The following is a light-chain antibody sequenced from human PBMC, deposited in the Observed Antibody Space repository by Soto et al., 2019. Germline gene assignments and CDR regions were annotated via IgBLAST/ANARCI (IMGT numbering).Light chain of an antibody. Sequence: QSALTQPASVSGSPGQSITISCSGTSRDVGRYDYVSWYQQHPGKAPRLIIYEVSNRPSGISNRFSGSKSGNTATLTISGLQAEDEAEYFCSSYTKVNTLVVFGGGTPLHVL. V-gene: IGLV2-14*01. J-gene: IGLJ2*01. CDR1: SRDVGRYDY. CDR3: SSYTKVNTLVV. CDR2: EVS.